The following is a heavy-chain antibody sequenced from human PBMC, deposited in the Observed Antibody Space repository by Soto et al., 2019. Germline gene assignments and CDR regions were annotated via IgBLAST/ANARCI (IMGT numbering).Heavy chain of an antibody. CDR2: IYYSGST. CDR3: ARRVSVPAARNWFDP. J-gene: IGHJ5*02. Sequence: PSETLSLTCTVSGGSISSGGYYWSWIRQHPGKGLEWIGYIYYSGSTYYNPSLKSRVTISVDTSKNQFSLKLSSVTAADTAVYYCARRVSVPAARNWFDPWGQGTLVTVSS. V-gene: IGHV4-31*03. CDR1: GGSISSGGYY. D-gene: IGHD2-2*01.